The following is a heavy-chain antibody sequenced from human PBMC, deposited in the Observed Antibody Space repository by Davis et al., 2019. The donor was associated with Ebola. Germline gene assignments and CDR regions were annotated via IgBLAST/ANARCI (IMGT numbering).Heavy chain of an antibody. J-gene: IGHJ4*02. CDR1: GGSISSSSYY. D-gene: IGHD3-22*01. Sequence: PSETLSLTCTVSGGSISSSSYYWGWIRQPPGKGLEWIGSIYYSGSTYYNPSLKSRVTISVDTSKNQFSLKLSSVTAADTAVYYCARQGLYYYDSSGFLDYWGQGTLVTVSS. CDR3: ARQGLYYYDSSGFLDY. CDR2: IYYSGST. V-gene: IGHV4-39*01.